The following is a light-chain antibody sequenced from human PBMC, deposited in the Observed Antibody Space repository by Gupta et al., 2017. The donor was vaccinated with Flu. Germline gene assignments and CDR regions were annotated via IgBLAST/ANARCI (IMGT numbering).Light chain of an antibody. J-gene: IGKJ5*01. CDR2: AAS. V-gene: IGKV1-39*01. Sequence: DIQMTHSPSSLSASVGDRVTITCRASQSITYYLNWYQQKPGRAPKLLIHAASSLQSGVPSRFSGSGSGTDFTLTINSLQPEDSATYYCQQSDSSLITFGQGTRLEIK. CDR1: QSITYY. CDR3: QQSDSSLIT.